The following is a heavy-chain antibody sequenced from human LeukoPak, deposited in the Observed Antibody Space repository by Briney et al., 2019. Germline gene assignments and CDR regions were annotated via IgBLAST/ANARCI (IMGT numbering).Heavy chain of an antibody. D-gene: IGHD6-13*01. CDR2: IWYDGSNK. J-gene: IGHJ5*02. CDR1: GFTFSSYG. Sequence: GRSLRLSCAASGFTFSSYGMHWVRQAPGKGLEWVAVIWYDGSNKYYADSVKGRFTISRDNSKNTLYLQMNSLRAEDTAVYYCARDLLGGIAAAGRWFDPWGQGTLVTVSS. V-gene: IGHV3-33*01. CDR3: ARDLLGGIAAAGRWFDP.